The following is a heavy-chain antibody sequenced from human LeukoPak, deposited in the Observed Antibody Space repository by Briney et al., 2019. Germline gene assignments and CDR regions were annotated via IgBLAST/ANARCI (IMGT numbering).Heavy chain of an antibody. CDR2: ISAYNGNT. Sequence: ASVKVSCKASGYTFTSYGISWVRQAPGQGLEWMGWISAYNGNTNYAQKLQGRVTMTTDTSTSTAYMALRSLRSDDTAVYYCARPSFHCSSTSCYTGYGMDVWGQGTTVTVSS. J-gene: IGHJ6*02. CDR1: GYTFTSYG. V-gene: IGHV1-18*01. D-gene: IGHD2-2*02. CDR3: ARPSFHCSSTSCYTGYGMDV.